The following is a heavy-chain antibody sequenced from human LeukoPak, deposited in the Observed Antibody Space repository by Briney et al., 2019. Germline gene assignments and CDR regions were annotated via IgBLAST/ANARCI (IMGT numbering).Heavy chain of an antibody. D-gene: IGHD3-22*01. CDR2: IYYSGST. J-gene: IGHJ5*02. V-gene: IGHV4-59*12. CDR1: GGSISSYY. CDR3: ARAVHYYDSSGYYYRWFDP. Sequence: SETLSLTCTVSGGSISSYYWSWIRQPPGMGLEWIGYIYYSGSTYYNPSLKSRVTISVDTSKNQFSLKLSSVTAADTAVYYCARAVHYYDSSGYYYRWFDPWGQGTLVTVSS.